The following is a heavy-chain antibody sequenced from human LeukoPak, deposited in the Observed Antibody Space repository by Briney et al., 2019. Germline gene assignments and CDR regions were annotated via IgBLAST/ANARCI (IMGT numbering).Heavy chain of an antibody. J-gene: IGHJ4*02. V-gene: IGHV3-21*01. CDR3: ATYKNQLRTVYFDY. CDR2: ISGDLRYI. Sequence: GESLRLSCAASGFSFSSYSVNWVRQAPGKGLEWVSSISGDLRYISYADSVKGRFTISRDNAKTSVFLQMNSLRAEDAAVYYCATYKNQLRTVYFDYWGQGILVTVSS. CDR1: GFSFSSYS. D-gene: IGHD1-1*01.